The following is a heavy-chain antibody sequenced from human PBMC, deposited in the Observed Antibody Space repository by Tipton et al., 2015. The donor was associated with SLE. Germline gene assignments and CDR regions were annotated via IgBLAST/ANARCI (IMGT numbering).Heavy chain of an antibody. Sequence: SLRLSCVGSGFPFSSYWMSWVRQAPGKGLEWVANIKQDGSEKNYVDSVKGRFTISRDNAKNSLYLQMNSLRAEDTAVYYCAISLYSSPDYWGQGTLVTVSS. CDR1: GFPFSSYW. V-gene: IGHV3-7*01. D-gene: IGHD6-13*01. CDR2: IKQDGSEK. J-gene: IGHJ4*02. CDR3: AISLYSSPDY.